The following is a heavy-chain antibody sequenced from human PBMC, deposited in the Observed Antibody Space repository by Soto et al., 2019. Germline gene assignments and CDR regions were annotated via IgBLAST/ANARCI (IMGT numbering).Heavy chain of an antibody. CDR3: ARAPPYCSSTSCSPKYYFDY. J-gene: IGHJ4*02. CDR1: GYTFTSYG. V-gene: IGHV1-18*01. D-gene: IGHD2-2*01. Sequence: QVQLVQSGAEVKKPGASVKVSCKASGYTFTSYGISWVRQAPGQGLEWMGWISAYNGNTNYAQKLQGRVTMTTDTPTSTAYRELRSLRSDDTAVYYCARAPPYCSSTSCSPKYYFDYWGQGTLVTVSS. CDR2: ISAYNGNT.